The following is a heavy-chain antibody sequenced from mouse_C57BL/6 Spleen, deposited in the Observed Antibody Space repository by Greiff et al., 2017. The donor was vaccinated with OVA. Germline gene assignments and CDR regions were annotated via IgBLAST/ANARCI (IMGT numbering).Heavy chain of an antibody. D-gene: IGHD1-1*01. J-gene: IGHJ4*01. CDR1: GYSITSGYY. CDR3: ARMNRYYYGSSAYAMDY. Sequence: EVHLVESGPGLVKPSQSLSLTCSVTGYSITSGYYWTWIRQFPGNKLEWMGYISYDGSNNYNPSLKNRISITRDTSKNQFFLKLNSVTTEDTATYYCARMNRYYYGSSAYAMDYWGQGTSVTVSS. V-gene: IGHV3-6*01. CDR2: ISYDGSN.